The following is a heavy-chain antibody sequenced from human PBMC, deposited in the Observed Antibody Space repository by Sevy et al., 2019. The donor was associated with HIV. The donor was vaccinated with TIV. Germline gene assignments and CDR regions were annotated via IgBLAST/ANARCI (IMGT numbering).Heavy chain of an antibody. CDR2: ISSDGSNE. D-gene: IGHD3-3*01. CDR1: GFTFSDYA. CDR3: ARDLPATISGVLILDPQSYYDMDV. Sequence: GGSLRLSCAASGFTFSDYAMHWVRQAPGKGLEWVALISSDGSNEYYGDSVKGRFTISRDTFKSTVFLQMNSLRPEDTAVYYCARDLPATISGVLILDPQSYYDMDVWGQGTPVTVSS. J-gene: IGHJ6*02. V-gene: IGHV3-30*04.